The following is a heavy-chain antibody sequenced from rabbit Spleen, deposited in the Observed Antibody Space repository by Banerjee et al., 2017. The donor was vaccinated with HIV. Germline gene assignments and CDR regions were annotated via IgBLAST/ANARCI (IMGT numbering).Heavy chain of an antibody. Sequence: QSLEESGGDLVKPGASLTLTCTASGFSFSSSYYMCWVRQAPGKGLEWIGCIYAGSSVNTYYASWAKGRFTISKTSSTTVTLQMTSLTAADTATYFCSRDKSYSLYAMDLWGPGTLVTVS. V-gene: IGHV1S40*01. D-gene: IGHD6-1*01. CDR1: GFSFSSSYY. CDR2: IYAGSSVNT. CDR3: SRDKSYSLYAMDL. J-gene: IGHJ6*01.